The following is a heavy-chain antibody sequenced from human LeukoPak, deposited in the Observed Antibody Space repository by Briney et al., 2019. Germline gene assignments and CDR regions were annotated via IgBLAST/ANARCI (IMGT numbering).Heavy chain of an antibody. Sequence: GGSLRLSCAASGFIFSNYAMIWLRQAPGKGLEWVSAICGRDGYTYYADYVKGRFTVSRDDPKITLYLQMNTLRVEDTAVYYCAKWGDYDILTGYYDSDYWGHGTVVTVSS. CDR3: AKWGDYDILTGYYDSDY. CDR2: ICGRDGYT. D-gene: IGHD3-9*01. J-gene: IGHJ4*01. CDR1: GFIFSNYA. V-gene: IGHV3-23*01.